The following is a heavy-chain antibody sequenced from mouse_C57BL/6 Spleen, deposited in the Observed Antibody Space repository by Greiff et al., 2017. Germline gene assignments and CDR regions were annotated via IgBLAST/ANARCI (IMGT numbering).Heavy chain of an antibody. CDR3: ARIGLRGGFAY. J-gene: IGHJ3*01. V-gene: IGHV1-61*01. Sequence: QVQLQQSGAELVRPGSSVKLSCKASGYTFTSYWMDWVKQRPGQGLEWIGNIYPSDSETHYNQKFKDKATLTVDKSSSTAYMQLSSLTSEDSAVYYCARIGLRGGFAYWGQGTLVTVSA. CDR1: GYTFTSYW. CDR2: IYPSDSET. D-gene: IGHD2-4*01.